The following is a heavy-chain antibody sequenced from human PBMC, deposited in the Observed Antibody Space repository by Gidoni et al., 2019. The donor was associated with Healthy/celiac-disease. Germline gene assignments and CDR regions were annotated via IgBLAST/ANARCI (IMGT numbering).Heavy chain of an antibody. D-gene: IGHD4-17*01. J-gene: IGHJ4*02. CDR3: ARLYGDYDY. V-gene: IGHV4-34*01. CDR2: INNSGST. Sequence: QVQLQQWGAGLLKPSETPSLTCAVYGGSFSGYYWSWIRQPPGKGLEWIGEINNSGSTNYNPSLKSRVTISVDTSKNQFSLKLSSVTAADTAVYYCARLYGDYDYWGQGTLVTVSS. CDR1: GGSFSGYY.